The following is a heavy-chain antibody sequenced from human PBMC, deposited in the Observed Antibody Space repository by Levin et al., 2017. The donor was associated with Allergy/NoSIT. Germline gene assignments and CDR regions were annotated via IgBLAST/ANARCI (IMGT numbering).Heavy chain of an antibody. J-gene: IGHJ6*02. D-gene: IGHD6-13*01. Sequence: GESLKISCAASGFTFSSYAMHWVRQAPGKGLEWVAVISYDGSNKYYADSVKGRFTISRDNSKNTLYLQMNSLRAEDTAVYYSARDHLRRWYSSSWYDYYYYGMDVWGQGTTVTVS. CDR1: GFTFSSYA. CDR3: ARDHLRRWYSSSWYDYYYYGMDV. CDR2: ISYDGSNK. V-gene: IGHV3-30-3*01.